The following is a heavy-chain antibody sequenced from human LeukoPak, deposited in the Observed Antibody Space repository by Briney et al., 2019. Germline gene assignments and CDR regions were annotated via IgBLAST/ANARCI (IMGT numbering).Heavy chain of an antibody. J-gene: IGHJ3*02. CDR2: IYYSGST. Sequence: SETLSLTCTVSGGSISSYYWSWIRQPPGKGLEWIGYIYYSGSTNYNPSLKSRVTISVDTSKNQFSLKLSSVTAADTAVYYCARSEPDTGIAAAGTESAFDIWGQGTMVTVSS. D-gene: IGHD6-13*01. CDR1: GGSISSYY. V-gene: IGHV4-59*01. CDR3: ARSEPDTGIAAAGTESAFDI.